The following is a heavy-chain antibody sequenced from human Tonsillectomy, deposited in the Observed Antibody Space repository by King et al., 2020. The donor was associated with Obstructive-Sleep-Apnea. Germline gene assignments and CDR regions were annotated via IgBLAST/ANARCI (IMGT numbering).Heavy chain of an antibody. D-gene: IGHD6-19*01. CDR1: GCSISSSSYY. CDR3: ARVPYITGWSGWFDP. V-gene: IGHV4-39*07. J-gene: IGHJ5*02. Sequence: QLQESGPGLVKPSETLSLTCTVSGCSISSSSYYWGWIRQPPGKGLEWIGSIYYSGSTNYNPSLKSRVTISIDTSKNHFSLKLSSVTAADTAVYYCARVPYITGWSGWFDPWGQGTLVTVSS. CDR2: IYYSGST.